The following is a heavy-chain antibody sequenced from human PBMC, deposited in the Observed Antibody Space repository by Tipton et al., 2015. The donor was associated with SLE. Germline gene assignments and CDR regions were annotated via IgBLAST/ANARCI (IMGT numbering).Heavy chain of an antibody. J-gene: IGHJ4*02. CDR1: GGSISSSSYY. D-gene: IGHD6-13*01. CDR2: IYYSGGT. Sequence: TLSLTCTVSGGSISSSSYYRGWIRQPPGKGLEWIGGIYYSGGTYYNPSLKSRVTISVDTSKNQFSLKLSSVTAADTAVYYCARDGGSSWPFDYWGQGTLVTVSS. CDR3: ARDGGSSWPFDY. V-gene: IGHV4-39*07.